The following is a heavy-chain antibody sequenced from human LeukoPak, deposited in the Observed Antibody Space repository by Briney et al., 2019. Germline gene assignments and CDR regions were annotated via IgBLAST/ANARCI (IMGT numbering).Heavy chain of an antibody. CDR2: IHYTGST. D-gene: IGHD2-15*01. Sequence: PSETLSLTCTVSGDSITSSSYYWGWIRQPPGKGLEWIGSIHYTGSTYHNPSLKSRVTVSVDTSRNHFSLKLSSVTAADTAVYYCARIPAWYCSGGSCSPDYWGQGTLVTVSS. CDR1: GDSITSSSYY. CDR3: ARIPAWYCSGGSCSPDY. V-gene: IGHV4-39*01. J-gene: IGHJ4*02.